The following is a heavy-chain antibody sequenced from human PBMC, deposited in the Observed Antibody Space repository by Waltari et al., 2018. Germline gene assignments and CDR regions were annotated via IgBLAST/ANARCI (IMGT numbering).Heavy chain of an antibody. V-gene: IGHV3-53*01. Sequence: EVQLVESGGGLIQPGGSLSLSCAAFGFPVSANYMTRVRQAPGKGLEWVSVIYSGGSTYYADSVKGRFTISRDNSKNTLYLQMNSLRAEDTAVYYCARGLRAAAGTVVDYWGQGTLVTVSS. J-gene: IGHJ4*02. D-gene: IGHD6-13*01. CDR3: ARGLRAAAGTVVDY. CDR1: GFPVSANY. CDR2: IYSGGST.